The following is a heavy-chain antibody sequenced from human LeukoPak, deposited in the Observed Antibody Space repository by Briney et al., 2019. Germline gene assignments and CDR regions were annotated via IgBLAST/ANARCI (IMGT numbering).Heavy chain of an antibody. V-gene: IGHV3-30-3*01. CDR2: ISYDGSNK. Sequence: PGGSLRLSCAASGFTFSSYAMHWVRQAPGKGLEWVAVISYDGSNKYYADSVKGRFTISRDNSKNTLYLQMNSLRAEDTAVYYCARAGPGIAAAGNYYYSYGMDVWGQGTTVTVSS. D-gene: IGHD6-13*01. J-gene: IGHJ6*02. CDR3: ARAGPGIAAAGNYYYSYGMDV. CDR1: GFTFSSYA.